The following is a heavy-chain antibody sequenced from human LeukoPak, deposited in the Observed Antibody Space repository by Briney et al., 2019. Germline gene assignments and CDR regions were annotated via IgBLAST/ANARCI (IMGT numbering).Heavy chain of an antibody. D-gene: IGHD3-22*01. J-gene: IGHJ5*02. CDR1: GGSMTHYY. V-gene: IGHV4-59*01. CDR2: MYSSGST. Sequence: SETLSLTCTVSGGSMTHYYWSWIRQPPGKGLEWIGYMYSSGSTNYNPSLESRVTLSLDTYKNQFSLKPRSVTAADTEIYYCASMYSAGYYGKSYYWFDPWGQGTLVTVSS. CDR3: ASMYSAGYYGKSYYWFDP.